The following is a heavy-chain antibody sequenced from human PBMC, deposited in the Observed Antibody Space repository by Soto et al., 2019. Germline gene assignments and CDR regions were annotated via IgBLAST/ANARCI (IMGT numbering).Heavy chain of an antibody. D-gene: IGHD2-2*01. CDR3: AREVIAPAAADAFDI. CDR1: GGSISSGNHY. CDR2: IHYSGRT. V-gene: IGHV4-31*03. Sequence: QVQLQESGPGVVEPSQTLSLTCTISGGSISSGNHYWSWIRQHPGKGLAWIGYIHYSGRTYYNPSLESRVTISVDTSKNQCSLNLNSGTAADTDVFYCAREVIAPAAADAFDIWGPGTMVTVSS. J-gene: IGHJ3*02.